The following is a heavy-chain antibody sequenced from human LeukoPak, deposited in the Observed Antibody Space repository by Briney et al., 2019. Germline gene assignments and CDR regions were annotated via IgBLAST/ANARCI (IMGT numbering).Heavy chain of an antibody. V-gene: IGHV4-39*07. CDR2: IYYSGST. J-gene: IGHJ1*01. Sequence: SETLSLTCTVSGGSISSSSYYWGWIRQPPGKGLEWIGSIYYSGSTYYNPSLKSRVTISVDTSKNQFSLKLSSVTAADTAVYYCARDVYGSSGYYSHWGQGTLVTVSS. CDR3: ARDVYGSSGYYSH. CDR1: GGSISSSSYY. D-gene: IGHD3-22*01.